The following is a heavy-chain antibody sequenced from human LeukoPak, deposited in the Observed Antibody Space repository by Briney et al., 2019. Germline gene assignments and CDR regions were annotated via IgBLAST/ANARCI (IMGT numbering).Heavy chain of an antibody. V-gene: IGHV3-48*04. Sequence: PGGSLRLSCAASGFTFSSYSMNWVRQAPGKGLKWVSYISSSSSTIYYADSVKGRFTISRNNAKNSLYLQMNSLRAEDTAVYYCARGPRDIVVVPAAINDAFDIWGQGTMVTVSS. D-gene: IGHD2-2*01. CDR2: ISSSSSTI. J-gene: IGHJ3*02. CDR3: ARGPRDIVVVPAAINDAFDI. CDR1: GFTFSSYS.